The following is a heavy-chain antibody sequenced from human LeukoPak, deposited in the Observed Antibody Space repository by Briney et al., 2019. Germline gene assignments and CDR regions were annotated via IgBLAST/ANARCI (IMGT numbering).Heavy chain of an antibody. Sequence: GRSLRLSCAASGFTFDDYAMHWVRQAPGKGLDWVSGISWNSGSIGYADSVKGRFTISRDNAKNSLYLQMNSLRAEDMALYYCAKAPTGTSGWYFDLWGRGTLVTVSS. D-gene: IGHD4-17*01. CDR1: GFTFDDYA. CDR2: ISWNSGSI. J-gene: IGHJ2*01. V-gene: IGHV3-9*03. CDR3: AKAPTGTSGWYFDL.